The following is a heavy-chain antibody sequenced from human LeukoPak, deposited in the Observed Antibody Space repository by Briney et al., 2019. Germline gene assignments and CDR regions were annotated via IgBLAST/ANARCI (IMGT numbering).Heavy chain of an antibody. CDR1: GYTFTDYY. Sequence: ASVKVSCKASGYTFTDYYVHYMRQAPGQGLEWMGWINPKSGDTEYDRKFQGRVTMTRDTSISTAYMELRWLSSDGTAVYYCARDLLGDYDSYFDYWGQGTLVTVSS. CDR2: INPKSGDT. D-gene: IGHD5-12*01. J-gene: IGHJ4*02. V-gene: IGHV1-2*02. CDR3: ARDLLGDYDSYFDY.